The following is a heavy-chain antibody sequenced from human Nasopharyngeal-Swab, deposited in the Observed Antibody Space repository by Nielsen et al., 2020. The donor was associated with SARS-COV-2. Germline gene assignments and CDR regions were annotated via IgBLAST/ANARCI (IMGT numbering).Heavy chain of an antibody. J-gene: IGHJ4*02. V-gene: IGHV1-2*06. CDR3: ARRYSSGSRGGLDY. CDR1: GYTFTGYC. Sequence: ASVKVSCKASGYTFTGYCMHWVRQAPGQGLEWMGRINPNSGGTNYAQKFQGRVTMTRDTSISTAYMELSRLRSDDTAVYYCARRYSSGSRGGLDYWGQGTLVAVSS. CDR2: INPNSGGT. D-gene: IGHD6-19*01.